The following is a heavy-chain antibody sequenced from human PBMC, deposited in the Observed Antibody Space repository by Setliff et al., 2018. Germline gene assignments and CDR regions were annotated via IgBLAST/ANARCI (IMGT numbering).Heavy chain of an antibody. D-gene: IGHD3-3*01. CDR2: IYTSWST. V-gene: IGHV4-61*09. CDR1: GGSISSRTYY. CDR3: ARVSGFLYVDV. Sequence: SETLSLTCNVSGGSISSRTYYWSWIRQPAGKGLEWIGHIYTSWSTNYNPSLKSRVTMSVDTTKNQFSLKLTSVTAADTAVYYCARVSGFLYVDVWGKGTTVTSP. J-gene: IGHJ6*03.